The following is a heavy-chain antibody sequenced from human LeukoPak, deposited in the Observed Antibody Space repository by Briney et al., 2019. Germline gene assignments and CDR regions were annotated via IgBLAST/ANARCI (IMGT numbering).Heavy chain of an antibody. D-gene: IGHD3-10*01. CDR2: ISGSGGST. Sequence: PGGSLGLSCAASGFTFSSYAMSWVRQAPGKGLEWVSAISGSGGSTYYADSVKGRFTISRDNSKNTLYLQMNSLRAEDTAVYYCAKAELLWSRFDYWGQGTLVTVSS. J-gene: IGHJ4*02. CDR1: GFTFSSYA. CDR3: AKAELLWSRFDY. V-gene: IGHV3-23*01.